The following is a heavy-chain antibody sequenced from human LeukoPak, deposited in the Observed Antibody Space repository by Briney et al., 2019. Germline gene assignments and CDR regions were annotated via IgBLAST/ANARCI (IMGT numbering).Heavy chain of an antibody. V-gene: IGHV1-18*01. Sequence: GASVKVSCKASGYTFTSYGISWVRQAPGQGLEWMGWISAYNGNTNYAQKLQGRVTMTTDTSTSTAYMELRSLRSDDTAVYYCARGRITMIAIGSGRPVDYWGQGTLVTVSS. CDR2: ISAYNGNT. D-gene: IGHD3-22*01. CDR3: ARGRITMIAIGSGRPVDY. CDR1: GYTFTSYG. J-gene: IGHJ4*02.